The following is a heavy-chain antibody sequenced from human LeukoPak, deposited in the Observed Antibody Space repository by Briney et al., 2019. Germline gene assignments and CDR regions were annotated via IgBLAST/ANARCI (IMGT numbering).Heavy chain of an antibody. CDR2: IYYSGST. D-gene: IGHD5-24*01. Sequence: SQTLSLTCTVSGGSISSGGYYWSWIRQHPGKGLEWIGYIYYSGSTYYNPSLKSRVTISVDTSKNQFSLKLSSVTAADTAVYYCAREEGDGYNYRWFDPWGQGTLVTVSS. J-gene: IGHJ5*02. CDR3: AREEGDGYNYRWFDP. V-gene: IGHV4-31*03. CDR1: GGSISSGGYY.